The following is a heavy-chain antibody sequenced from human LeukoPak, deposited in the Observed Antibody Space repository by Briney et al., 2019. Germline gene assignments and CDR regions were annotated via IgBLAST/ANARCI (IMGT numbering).Heavy chain of an antibody. CDR1: GGSFSGYY. CDR2: INHSGST. D-gene: IGHD3-10*01. CDR3: ARGGITMVRGVIIGYFDY. Sequence: SSETLSLTCAVYGGSFSGYYWSWIRQPPGKGLEWIGEINHSGSTNYNPSLKSRVTISVDTSKNQFSLKLSSVTAADTAVYYCARGGITMVRGVIIGYFDYWGQGTLVTVSS. J-gene: IGHJ4*02. V-gene: IGHV4-34*01.